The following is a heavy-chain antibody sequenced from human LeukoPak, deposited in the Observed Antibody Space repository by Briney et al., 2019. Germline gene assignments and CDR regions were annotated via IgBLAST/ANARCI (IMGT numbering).Heavy chain of an antibody. V-gene: IGHV1-2*02. Sequence: TSVKVSCKASGFTFTSSAVQWVRQAPGQGLEWMGWINPNSGGTNYAQKFQGRVTMTRDTSISTAYMELSRLRSDDTAVYYCARWEDFWSGFQFDYWGQGTLVTVSS. J-gene: IGHJ4*02. CDR1: GFTFTSSA. CDR2: INPNSGGT. D-gene: IGHD3-3*01. CDR3: ARWEDFWSGFQFDY.